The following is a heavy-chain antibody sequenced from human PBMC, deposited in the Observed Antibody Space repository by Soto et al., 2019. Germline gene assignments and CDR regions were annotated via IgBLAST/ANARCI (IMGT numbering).Heavy chain of an antibody. Sequence: QVQLVESGGGVVQPGRSLRLSCAASGFTFSTYGMHWVRQAPGKGLEWVALISYDGSKKYYADSVKGRFTISRDNSKNTLYLQMNSPRAEDTAVYYCAKHDYGEPHYWGQGTLVTVSS. CDR3: AKHDYGEPHY. V-gene: IGHV3-30*18. J-gene: IGHJ4*02. D-gene: IGHD4-17*01. CDR2: ISYDGSKK. CDR1: GFTFSTYG.